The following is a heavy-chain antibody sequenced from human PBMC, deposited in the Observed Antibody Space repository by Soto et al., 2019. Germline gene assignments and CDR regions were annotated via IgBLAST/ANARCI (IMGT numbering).Heavy chain of an antibody. D-gene: IGHD1-7*01. V-gene: IGHV6-1*01. CDR3: AGTTSHQWYYMDV. Sequence: QTLSLTCAISGDSVSSNSAAWNWIRLSPSRGLEWLARTYYRSRWYNDYAVSVRSRITVNPDTSKNQFSLQLTSVTPEDTAVYYCAGTTSHQWYYMDVWGKGTKVTVSS. CDR1: GDSVSSNSAA. J-gene: IGHJ6*03. CDR2: TYYRSRWYN.